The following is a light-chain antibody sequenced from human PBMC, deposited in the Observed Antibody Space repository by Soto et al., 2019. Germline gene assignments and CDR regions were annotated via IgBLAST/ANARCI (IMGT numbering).Light chain of an antibody. V-gene: IGKV1-39*01. CDR3: QQSDSTPYT. CDR1: QTISTY. CDR2: DAS. J-gene: IGKJ2*01. Sequence: DIQMTQSPYSLSASVGDRVTITCRASQTISTYLNWYQQKPGKAPRLLIYDASSLLSGVPSRFSGIGSGTDFTLTIDSLQPEDFSTYYCQQSDSTPYTFGQGNKVEI.